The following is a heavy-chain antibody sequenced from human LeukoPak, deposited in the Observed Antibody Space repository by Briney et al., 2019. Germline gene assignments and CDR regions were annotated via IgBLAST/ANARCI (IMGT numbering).Heavy chain of an antibody. Sequence: GASVKVSCKVSGYTLTELSMHWVRQAPGQGLEWMGRINPNSGGTNYAQKFQGRVTMTRDTSISTAYMELSRLRSDDTAVYYCARLVGKGAFEIWGQGTMVTVSS. CDR3: ARLVGKGAFEI. CDR2: INPNSGGT. J-gene: IGHJ3*02. V-gene: IGHV1-2*06. CDR1: GYTLTELS.